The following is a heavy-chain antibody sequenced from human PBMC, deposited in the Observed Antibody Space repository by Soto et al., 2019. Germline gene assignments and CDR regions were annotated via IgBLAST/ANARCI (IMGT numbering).Heavy chain of an antibody. Sequence: QVQLVQYGAEVKKPGASVKVSCKASGYTSTSYGISWVRQAPGQGLEWMGWISAYNGNTNYAQKLQGRVTMTTDTSTSTVYMELRSLRSDDTAVYYCARWVYYDSSGYYYVFDYWGQGTLVTVSS. CDR3: ARWVYYDSSGYYYVFDY. D-gene: IGHD3-22*01. CDR2: ISAYNGNT. V-gene: IGHV1-18*01. CDR1: GYTSTSYG. J-gene: IGHJ4*02.